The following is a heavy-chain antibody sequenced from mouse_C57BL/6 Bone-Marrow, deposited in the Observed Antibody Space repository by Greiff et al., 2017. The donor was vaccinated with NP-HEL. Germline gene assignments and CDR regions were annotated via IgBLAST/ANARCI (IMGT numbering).Heavy chain of an antibody. CDR3: TGSLWEYFDV. CDR2: IRLKSDNYAT. D-gene: IGHD1-1*02. CDR1: GFTFSNYW. V-gene: IGHV6-3*01. J-gene: IGHJ1*03. Sequence: EVKVVESGGGLVQPGGSMKLSCVASGFTFSNYWMNWVRQSPEKGLEWVAQIRLKSDNYATHYAESVKGRFTISRDDSKSSVYLQMNNLRAEDTGIYYCTGSLWEYFDVWGTGTTVTVSS.